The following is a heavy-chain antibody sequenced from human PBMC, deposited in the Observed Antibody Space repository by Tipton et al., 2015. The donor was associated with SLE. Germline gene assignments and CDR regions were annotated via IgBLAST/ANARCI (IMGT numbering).Heavy chain of an antibody. Sequence: QSGPEVKKPGASVKVSCKASGYSLPDYFIHWVRQAPGQGFEWVGWINPNLGGTNYAQKLQGRVTMTSDTSTSTAYMELRSLRSDDTAIYYCARVRVDTAMGVFDFWGQGTLVTVSS. V-gene: IGHV1-18*01. CDR1: GYSLPDYF. J-gene: IGHJ4*02. CDR2: INPNLGGT. D-gene: IGHD5-18*01. CDR3: ARVRVDTAMGVFDF.